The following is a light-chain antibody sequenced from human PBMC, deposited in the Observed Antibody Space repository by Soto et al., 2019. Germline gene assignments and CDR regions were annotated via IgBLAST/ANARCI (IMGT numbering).Light chain of an antibody. CDR1: SSNIGTNT. CDR2: SND. Sequence: QSVLTQPPSASGTPGQGVTISCSGSSSNIGTNTVNWYKQLPGTAPKLLIYSNDPRPSGVPDRFSGSKSGTSASLAISGLQSEDEADYYCEAWDDSRYGAVFGGGTKLTVL. CDR3: EAWDDSRYGAV. J-gene: IGLJ2*01. V-gene: IGLV1-44*01.